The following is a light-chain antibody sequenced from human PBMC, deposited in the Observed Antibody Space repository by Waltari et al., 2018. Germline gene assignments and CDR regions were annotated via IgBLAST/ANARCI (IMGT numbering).Light chain of an antibody. CDR1: SVPNNYP. V-gene: IGLV4-69*01. Sequence: QLMLTQSPSASASLPASFKLTCPLSSVPNNYPIAWHQKQPEKGPRYLMTVNSDGSHIKGDGIPDRFSCSGSGAERYITISSLHYEDETDYYCQTGGFGIWVFGGGTKLTVL. CDR2: VNSDGSH. J-gene: IGLJ3*02. CDR3: QTGGFGIWV.